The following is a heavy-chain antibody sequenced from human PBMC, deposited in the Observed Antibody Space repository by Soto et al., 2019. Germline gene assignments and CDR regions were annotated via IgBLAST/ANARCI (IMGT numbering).Heavy chain of an antibody. CDR1: GFTFSSYA. D-gene: IGHD6-13*01. J-gene: IGHJ6*02. Sequence: GGSLRLSCAASGFTFSSYAMSWVRQAPGKGLEWVSAISGSGGSTYYADSVKGRFTISRDNSKKTLYLQMNSLRARDPAGYYRSKDPAPSPYSSSWYQDYYYGMDVWGQGTTVTVSS. V-gene: IGHV3-23*01. CDR2: ISGSGGST. CDR3: SKDPAPSPYSSSWYQDYYYGMDV.